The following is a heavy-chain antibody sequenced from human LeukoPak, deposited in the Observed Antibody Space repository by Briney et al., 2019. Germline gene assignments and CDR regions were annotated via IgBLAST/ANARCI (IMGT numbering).Heavy chain of an antibody. CDR1: GFTFSSYG. V-gene: IGHV3-30*18. D-gene: IGHD1-26*01. CDR3: AKDRGTKWELLG. J-gene: IGHJ4*02. CDR2: ISYDGSNK. Sequence: GGSLRLSCAASGFTFSSYGMHWVRQAPGKGLEWVAVISYDGSNKYYADSVKGRFTISRDNSKNTLHLQMNSLRAEDTAVYYCAKDRGTKWELLGWGQGTLVTVSS.